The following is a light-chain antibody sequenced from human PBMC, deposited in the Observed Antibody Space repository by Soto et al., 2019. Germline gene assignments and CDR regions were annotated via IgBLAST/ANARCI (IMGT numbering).Light chain of an antibody. CDR1: QSISVW. CDR2: KAS. Sequence: DIQMTQSPSTLSASVGDRVTITCRASQSISVWLAWSQQKPGNAPKLLIYKASTLKSGVPSRFSGSGSGTEFTLTISSLQPDDSATYDCQQYNNRWTFGQGTKVEI. V-gene: IGKV1-5*03. J-gene: IGKJ1*01. CDR3: QQYNNRWT.